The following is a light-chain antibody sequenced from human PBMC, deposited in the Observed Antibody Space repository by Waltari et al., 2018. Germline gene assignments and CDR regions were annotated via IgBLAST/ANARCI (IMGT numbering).Light chain of an antibody. Sequence: DIQMSQSPSSLSASVGDRVTITCRASQGISSYLNWYQEKPGKAPKLLIYYANSLASGVPSRFSGSGSGTEFTLTISSLQPEDFATYYCQQGNSNPRTFGQGIKVEIK. CDR3: QQGNSNPRT. J-gene: IGKJ1*01. CDR1: QGISSY. V-gene: IGKV1-39*01. CDR2: YAN.